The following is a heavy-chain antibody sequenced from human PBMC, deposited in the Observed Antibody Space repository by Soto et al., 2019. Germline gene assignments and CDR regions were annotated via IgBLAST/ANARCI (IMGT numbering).Heavy chain of an antibody. Sequence: QVQLVESGGGVVQTGRSLRLSCTASGFTFSPYGMHWVRQAPGKGLEWMAIIWKDGITKRYADSVKGRFTVSRDNSKNTLYLQMNSLRAEDTAVYYCARDGGHYEIDYWGQGTLVTVSS. V-gene: IGHV3-33*01. CDR3: ARDGGHYEIDY. J-gene: IGHJ4*02. D-gene: IGHD3-22*01. CDR1: GFTFSPYG. CDR2: IWKDGITK.